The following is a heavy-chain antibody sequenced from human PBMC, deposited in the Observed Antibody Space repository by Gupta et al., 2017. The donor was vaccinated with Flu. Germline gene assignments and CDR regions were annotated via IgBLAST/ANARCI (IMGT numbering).Heavy chain of an antibody. D-gene: IGHD6-6*01. CDR1: GFTFDDYA. CDR2: ISWNSGSI. J-gene: IGHJ6*02. Sequence: EVQLVESGGGLVQPGRSLRLSCAASGFTFDDYAMHWVRQAPGKGLEWVSGISWNSGSIGYADSVKGRFTISRDNAKNSLYLQMNSLRAEDTALYYCAKDISEYSSSPNYYYGMDVWGQGTTVTVSS. CDR3: AKDISEYSSSPNYYYGMDV. V-gene: IGHV3-9*01.